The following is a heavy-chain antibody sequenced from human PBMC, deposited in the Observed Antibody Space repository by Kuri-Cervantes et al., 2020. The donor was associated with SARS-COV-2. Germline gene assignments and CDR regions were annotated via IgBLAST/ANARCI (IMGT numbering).Heavy chain of an antibody. CDR3: ARDIGRDGYTDAFDI. CDR1: GGTFSSYT. J-gene: IGHJ3*02. Sequence: SVKVSCKASGGTFSSYTINWVRQAPGQGLEWMGGIIPIFGTANYAQKFQGRVTITADESTSTAYMELSSLRSEDTAVYYCARDIGRDGYTDAFDIWGQGTMVTVSS. D-gene: IGHD5-24*01. CDR2: IIPIFGTA. V-gene: IGHV1-69*13.